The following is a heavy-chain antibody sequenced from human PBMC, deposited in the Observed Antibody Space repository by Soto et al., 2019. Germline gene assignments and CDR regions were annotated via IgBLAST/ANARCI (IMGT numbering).Heavy chain of an antibody. CDR3: TKRPICTGDCWFFDD. D-gene: IGHD2-21*02. Sequence: EVQLLESGGGSAQPGGSLRLSCAGSGFTFRTFAMYWIRQAPGKGLEWVSAIDDANSAYYADSVKGRFVISRDNSRNTVYLQMDGLRAEDTAIYYCTKRPICTGDCWFFDDWGQGILVTVSS. J-gene: IGHJ4*02. V-gene: IGHV3-23*05. CDR1: GFTFRTFA. CDR2: IDDANSA.